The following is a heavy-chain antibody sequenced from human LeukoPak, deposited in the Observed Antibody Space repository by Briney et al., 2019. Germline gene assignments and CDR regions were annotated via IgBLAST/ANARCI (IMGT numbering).Heavy chain of an antibody. CDR2: IKQDGSEK. CDR3: ARDPGKYDYSTGYYTGPYFDY. D-gene: IGHD3-3*01. J-gene: IGHJ4*02. Sequence: GGSLRLSCAASGFTFSTYSMAWVRQAPGKGLEWLATIKQDGSEKYYVDSVKGRFTIPRDSAWNSLYLQMNYLRAEDTAVYYCARDPGKYDYSTGYYTGPYFDYWGQGILVTVSS. V-gene: IGHV3-7*01. CDR1: GFTFSTYS.